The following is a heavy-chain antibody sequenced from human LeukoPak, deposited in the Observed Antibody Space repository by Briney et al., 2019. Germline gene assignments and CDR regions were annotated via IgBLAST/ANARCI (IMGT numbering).Heavy chain of an antibody. CDR1: EFTFNNYW. CDR2: IKKDGSEK. CDR3: ARDDFWRGYYCDY. V-gene: IGHV3-7*01. D-gene: IGHD3-3*01. J-gene: IGHJ4*02. Sequence: GGSLRLSCAASEFTFNNYWMSWVRQAPGKGLEWVAHIKKDGSEKYYADSVKGRFTISRDNAKNSVYLQMSSLRAEDTAVYYCARDDFWRGYYCDYWGQGTLVTVSS.